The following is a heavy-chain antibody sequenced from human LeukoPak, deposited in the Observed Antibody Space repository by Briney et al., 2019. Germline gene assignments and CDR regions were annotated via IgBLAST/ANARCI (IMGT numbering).Heavy chain of an antibody. CDR3: ARLRGAMTPVTSDFDY. CDR2: GFYSGSA. Sequence: SEALSLTCTVSGGSISGSSYYWAWTRQPPGRWLEWIRSGFYSGSAYYNPSLKSRVTISVDTSKNQFSLNLSSVTAADTAVYYCARLRGAMTPVTSDFDYWGQGTLVTVSS. D-gene: IGHD4-17*01. J-gene: IGHJ4*02. CDR1: GGSISGSSYY. V-gene: IGHV4-39*01.